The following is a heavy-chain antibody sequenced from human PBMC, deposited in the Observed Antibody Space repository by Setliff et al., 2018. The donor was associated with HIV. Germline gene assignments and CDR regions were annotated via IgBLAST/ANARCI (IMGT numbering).Heavy chain of an antibody. J-gene: IGHJ5*01. D-gene: IGHD2-8*02. CDR2: ISVSGST. Sequence: SETLSLTCTVSGGSFSNYFWSWIRQPAGKGLEWIGRISVSGSTNFNPSLKSRVTMSVDTSENQFPLYVASVSAADTAIYYCARDDLVGGGGKNWFDSWGQGALVTVSS. CDR1: GGSFSNYF. V-gene: IGHV4-4*07. CDR3: ARDDLVGGGGKNWFDS.